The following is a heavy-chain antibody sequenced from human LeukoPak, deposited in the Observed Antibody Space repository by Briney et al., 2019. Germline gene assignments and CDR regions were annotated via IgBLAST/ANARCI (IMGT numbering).Heavy chain of an antibody. J-gene: IGHJ5*02. CDR3: ARVVTWFDP. Sequence: PGGSLRLSRAASGFTFSSFWLSWVRQAPGKGLEWVAHIKEDGSMVSYVDSVKGRFTISRDNAKNSVYLQMNSLRVEDTAVYFCARVVTWFDPWGQGTLVTVSS. V-gene: IGHV3-7*04. CDR2: IKEDGSMV. CDR1: GFTFSSFW.